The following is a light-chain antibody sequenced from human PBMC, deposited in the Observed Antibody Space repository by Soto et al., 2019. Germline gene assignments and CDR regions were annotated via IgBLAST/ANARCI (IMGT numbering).Light chain of an antibody. CDR3: QQYGSPLT. J-gene: IGKJ4*01. Sequence: EIVMTQSPATLSVSPGERATLSCRASQSVGSNVAWYQQKPGQAPRLLIYGASSRATGIPARFSGSGSGTDFTLTISRLEPEDFAVYYCQQYGSPLTFGGGTKVDIK. CDR1: QSVGSN. V-gene: IGKV3-15*01. CDR2: GAS.